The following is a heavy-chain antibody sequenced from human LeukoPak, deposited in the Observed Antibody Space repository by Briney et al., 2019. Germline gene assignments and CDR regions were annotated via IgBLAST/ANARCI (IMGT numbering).Heavy chain of an antibody. CDR1: GFTFDDYG. CDR3: ARGMDGYGPDAFDI. CDR2: SGTYGRT. D-gene: IGHD5-24*01. V-gene: IGHV3-23*01. Sequence: GGSLRLSCAASGFTFDDYGMSWVRQAPGKGPEWVSVSGTYGRTQYADSVKGRFTISRDSSKNTLYLQINSLRVEDTAVYYCARGMDGYGPDAFDIWGQGTMVTVSS. J-gene: IGHJ3*02.